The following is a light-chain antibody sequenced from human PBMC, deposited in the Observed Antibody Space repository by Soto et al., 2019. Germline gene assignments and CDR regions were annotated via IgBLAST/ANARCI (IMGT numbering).Light chain of an antibody. V-gene: IGKV1-9*01. CDR2: AAS. J-gene: IGKJ2*01. CDR1: QCISSH. CDR3: QQVNGYPHT. Sequence: DVQLTQSPTFLSASVGDRVTITCRASQCISSHLAWYQQIPGKGPKLLIYAASTLQSGVPSRFSGSGSGTDFTLAISSLQPEDFATYYCQQVNGYPHTFGQGTKLEMK.